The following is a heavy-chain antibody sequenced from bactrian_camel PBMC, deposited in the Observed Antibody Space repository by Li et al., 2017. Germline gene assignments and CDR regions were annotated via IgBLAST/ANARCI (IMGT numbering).Heavy chain of an antibody. J-gene: IGHJ4*01. CDR1: GYTYSHRAC. V-gene: IGHV3S1*01. D-gene: IGHD4*01. CDR3: TNLSPYIATIGANSY. CDR2: IYTGSGAT. Sequence: VQLVESGGGTVQAGGSLRLSCAVSGYTYSHRACMGWIRQAPEKGPEGVAAIYTGSGATWYHDSVKGRFTISRDNAKNTLYFELSMLKTEDTAMYYCTNLSPYIATIGANSYWGQGTQVTVS.